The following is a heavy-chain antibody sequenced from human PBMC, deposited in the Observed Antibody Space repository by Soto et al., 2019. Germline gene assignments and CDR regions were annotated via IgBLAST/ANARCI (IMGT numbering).Heavy chain of an antibody. J-gene: IGHJ6*02. V-gene: IGHV4-61*01. CDR3: ARGSGSGWPPNYYYGMDV. Sequence: QVQLQESGPGLVKPSETLSLTCTVSGGSVSSGSYYWSWIRQPPGKGLEWIGYIYYTGSTNFNPSVKSRVTMSHDTSKNQFSLKLSSVTAADTAVYYCARGSGSGWPPNYYYGMDVWGQGATVTVSS. D-gene: IGHD6-19*01. CDR2: IYYTGST. CDR1: GGSVSSGSYY.